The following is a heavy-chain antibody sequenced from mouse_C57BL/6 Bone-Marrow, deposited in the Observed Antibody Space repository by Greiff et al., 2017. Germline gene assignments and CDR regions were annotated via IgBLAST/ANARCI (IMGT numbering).Heavy chain of an antibody. V-gene: IGHV1-64*01. CDR1: CYTFTNYW. Sequence: VQLQQPGAELVKPGASVKLSCKASCYTFTNYWMHWVKQRPGQGLEWIGMMHPNGGSPDYNEKFKSEATLSVDKSSRTAYMELSSLTSEDSAVYYCARSYDYDDYTMDYWGQGTSVTVSS. J-gene: IGHJ4*01. D-gene: IGHD2-4*01. CDR3: ARSYDYDDYTMDY. CDR2: MHPNGGSP.